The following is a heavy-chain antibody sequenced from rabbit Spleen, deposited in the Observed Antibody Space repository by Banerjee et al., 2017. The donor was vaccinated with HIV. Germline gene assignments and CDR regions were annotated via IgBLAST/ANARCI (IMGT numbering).Heavy chain of an antibody. Sequence: QEQLVESGGGLVQPGGSLKLSCKASGFDFSSYGVSWVRQVPGKGLEWIGYIDPVFGITYYANWVNGRFTVSSHNAQNTLFLQLNSLTAADTATYFCARDTSSSFSSYGMDLWGQGTLVTVS. CDR3: ARDTSSSFSSYGMDL. V-gene: IGHV1S47*01. CDR2: IDPVFGIT. D-gene: IGHD1-1*01. CDR1: GFDFSSYG. J-gene: IGHJ6*01.